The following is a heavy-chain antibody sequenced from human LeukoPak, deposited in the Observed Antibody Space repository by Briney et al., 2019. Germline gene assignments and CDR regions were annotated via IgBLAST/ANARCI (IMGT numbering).Heavy chain of an antibody. CDR2: TIPIFGTT. J-gene: IGHJ4*02. CDR1: GGTFSDYA. V-gene: IGHV1-69*05. D-gene: IGHD3-10*01. CDR3: ARGETGLLRGVDY. Sequence: SVKVSCKASGGTFSDYAINWVRQAPGQGLEWMGGTIPIFGTTNYAQKFQGRVTMTRDMSTSTVYMELSSLRSEDTAVYYCARGETGLLRGVDYWGQGTLVTVSS.